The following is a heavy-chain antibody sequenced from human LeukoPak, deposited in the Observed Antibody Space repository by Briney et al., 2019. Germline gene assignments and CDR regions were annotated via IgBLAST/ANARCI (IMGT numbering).Heavy chain of an antibody. CDR3: ARRSYDFWSGYYFLDY. CDR2: INHSGST. Sequence: PSETLSLTCAVYGGSFSGYYWSWIRQPPGKGLEWIGEINHSGSTNYNPSLKSRVTISVDTSKNQFSLKLSSVTAADTAVHYCARRSYDFWSGYYFLDYWGQGTLVTVSS. CDR1: GGSFSGYY. V-gene: IGHV4-34*01. J-gene: IGHJ4*02. D-gene: IGHD3-3*01.